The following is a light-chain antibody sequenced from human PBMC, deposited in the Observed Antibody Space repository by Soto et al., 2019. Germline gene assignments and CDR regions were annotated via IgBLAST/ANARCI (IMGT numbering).Light chain of an antibody. CDR2: AAS. J-gene: IGKJ1*01. CDR3: QQYTNTNNPWM. CDR1: QGIRSG. V-gene: IGKV1-17*01. Sequence: DIQMTQSPSSLSASVGDRVTITCRASQGIRSGLGWYQQKPGKAPKRLIDAASTLQSGVASRFSGSGSGTEFTLIISGLQPDDSATYYCQQYTNTNNPWMFGQGTKVDIK.